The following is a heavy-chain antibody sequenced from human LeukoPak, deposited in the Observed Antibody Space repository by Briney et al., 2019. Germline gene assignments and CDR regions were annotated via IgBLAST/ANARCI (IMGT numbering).Heavy chain of an antibody. V-gene: IGHV3-30*02. D-gene: IGHD6-19*01. CDR1: GFTFSSYG. CDR2: IRYDGSNK. Sequence: GGSLRLSCAASGFTFSSYGMHWVRQAPGKGLEWVAFIRYDGSNKYYADSVKGRFTISRDNSKNTLYLQMNSLRAEDTAVYYCAKNLIRSSVAGPYFDYWGQGTLVTVSS. J-gene: IGHJ4*02. CDR3: AKNLIRSSVAGPYFDY.